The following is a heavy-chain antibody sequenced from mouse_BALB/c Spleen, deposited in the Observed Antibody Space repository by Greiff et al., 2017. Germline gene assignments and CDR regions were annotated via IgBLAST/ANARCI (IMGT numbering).Heavy chain of an antibody. V-gene: IGHV5-17*02. CDR1: GFTFSSFG. CDR2: ISSGSSTI. CDR3: ARGLLRLHWYFDV. D-gene: IGHD1-2*01. Sequence: DVHLVESGGGLVQPGGSRKLSCAASGFTFSSFGMHWVRQAPEKGLEWVAYISSGSSTIYYADTVKGRFTISRDNPKNTLFLQMTSLRSEDTAMYYCARGLLRLHWYFDVWGAGTTVTVSS. J-gene: IGHJ1*01.